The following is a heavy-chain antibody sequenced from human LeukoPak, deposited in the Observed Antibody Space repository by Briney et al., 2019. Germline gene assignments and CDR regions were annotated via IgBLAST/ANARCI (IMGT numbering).Heavy chain of an antibody. CDR3: ARADIVATIPYYYYYMGV. Sequence: GASVKVSCKASGYTFTSYDINWVRQATGQGLEWMGWMNPNSGNTGYAQKFQGRVTMTRDTSISTAYMELSRLRSDDTAVYYCARADIVATIPYYYYYMGVWGKGTTVTISS. V-gene: IGHV1-8*02. CDR1: GYTFTSYD. J-gene: IGHJ6*03. CDR2: MNPNSGNT. D-gene: IGHD5-12*01.